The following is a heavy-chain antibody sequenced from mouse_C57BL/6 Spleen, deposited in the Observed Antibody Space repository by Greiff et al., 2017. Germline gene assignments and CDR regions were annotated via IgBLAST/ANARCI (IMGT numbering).Heavy chain of an antibody. CDR2: INPNNGGT. CDR1: GYTFTDYY. J-gene: IGHJ4*01. CDR3: ARKSAPNTGAMDY. V-gene: IGHV1-26*01. Sequence: VQLQQSGPELVKPGASVKISCKASGYTFTDYYMHWVKQSPGKSLEWIGDINPNNGGTSYNQKFKGKATLTVNKSSSTAYLELRSLTSEDSAVYDCARKSAPNTGAMDYWGQGTSVTVSS. D-gene: IGHD4-1*01.